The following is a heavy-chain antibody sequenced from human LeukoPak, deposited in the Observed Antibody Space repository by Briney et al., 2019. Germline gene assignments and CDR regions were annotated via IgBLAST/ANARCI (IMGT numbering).Heavy chain of an antibody. V-gene: IGHV3-23*01. CDR2: ISGRSNNT. CDR1: GFIFTNFA. J-gene: IGHJ4*02. CDR3: AKWGDYDVLTGYYVSDF. D-gene: IGHD3-9*01. Sequence: GASLRLSCAASGFIFTNFAIYWVRQAPGKGLEWVSAISGRSNNTYYADSVKGRFTISRDSSKNTLDLQMNSLRADDTAVYYCAKWGDYDVLTGYYVSDFWGQGTLVTVSS.